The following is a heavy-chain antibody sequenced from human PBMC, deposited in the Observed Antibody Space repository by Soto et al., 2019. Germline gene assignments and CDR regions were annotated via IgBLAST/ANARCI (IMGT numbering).Heavy chain of an antibody. Sequence: GSLRLSCAASGFTFSIYAMTWVRQAPGKGLEWVSTTGATGRTTYYADSVKGRFTVSRDNSKNTLDLQMSSLRAEDTAVYYCATVHNTSRSFDYWGQGTLVTVSS. CDR3: ATVHNTSRSFDY. CDR1: GFTFSIYA. CDR2: TGATGRTT. V-gene: IGHV3-23*01. D-gene: IGHD1-20*01. J-gene: IGHJ4*02.